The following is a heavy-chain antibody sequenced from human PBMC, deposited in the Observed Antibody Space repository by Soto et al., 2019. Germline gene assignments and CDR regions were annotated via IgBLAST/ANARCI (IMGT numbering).Heavy chain of an antibody. D-gene: IGHD3-10*01. Sequence: GGSLRLSCAASGFTVSSNYMSWVRQAPWKGLEWVSVIYSGGSTYYADSVKGRFTISRDNSKNTLYLQMNSLRAEDTAVYYCASHKITMVRADPYYGMDVWGQGTTVTVSS. CDR2: IYSGGST. CDR3: ASHKITMVRADPYYGMDV. CDR1: GFTVSSNY. J-gene: IGHJ6*01. V-gene: IGHV3-53*01.